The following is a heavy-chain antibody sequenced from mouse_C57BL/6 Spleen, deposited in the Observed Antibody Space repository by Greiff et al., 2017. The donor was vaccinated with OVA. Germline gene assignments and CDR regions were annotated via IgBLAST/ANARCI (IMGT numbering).Heavy chain of an antibody. V-gene: IGHV5-17*01. D-gene: IGHD1-1*01. CDR3: ARPRDYGSFYFDY. CDR1: GFTFSDYG. Sequence: EVKLVESGGGLVKPGGSLKLSCAASGFTFSDYGMHWVRQAPEKGLEWVAYISSGSSTIYYADTVKGRFTISSDNAKNTLFLQMTSLRSEDTAMYYCARPRDYGSFYFDYWGQGTTLTVSS. J-gene: IGHJ2*01. CDR2: ISSGSSTI.